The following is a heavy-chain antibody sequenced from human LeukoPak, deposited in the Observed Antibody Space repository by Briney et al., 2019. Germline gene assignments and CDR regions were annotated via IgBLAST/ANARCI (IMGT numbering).Heavy chain of an antibody. CDR1: GFTFSSYA. J-gene: IGHJ4*02. CDR2: ISGSGGST. V-gene: IGHV3-23*01. Sequence: RPGGSLRPSCAASGFTFSSYAMSWVRQAPGKGLEWVSAISGSGGSTYYADSVKGRFTISRDNSKNTLYLQMNSLRAEDTAVYYCALEVVVAATSYFDYWGQGTLVTVSS. D-gene: IGHD2-15*01. CDR3: ALEVVVAATSYFDY.